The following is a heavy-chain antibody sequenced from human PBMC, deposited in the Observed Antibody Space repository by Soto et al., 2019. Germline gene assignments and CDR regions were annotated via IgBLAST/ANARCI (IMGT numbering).Heavy chain of an antibody. J-gene: IGHJ5*02. V-gene: IGHV3-15*01. CDR2: IKTTTDGGTT. D-gene: IGHD3-9*01. CDR1: GFSFTNAW. Sequence: EVQLVESGGGLVEPGGSLRLSCAASGFSFTNAWMTWVRQAPGKEQEWVARIKTTTDGGTTDYSAPVKGRFTISRDDSKNTRYLQMNSLKTQDTALNYCTTTGSHRAWSNWFDPWGQGALVSVSS. CDR3: TTTGSHRAWSNWFDP.